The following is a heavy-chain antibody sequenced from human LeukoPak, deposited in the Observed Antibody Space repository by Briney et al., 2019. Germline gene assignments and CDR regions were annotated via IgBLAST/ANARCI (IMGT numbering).Heavy chain of an antibody. D-gene: IGHD3-22*01. Sequence: GGSLRLSCAASGFTFSSYAMHWVRQAPGKGLEWVALISYDGSDKYYADSVKGRFTISRDNSKNTLYVQMNSLRAEDTAVYYCARDRAPSGYYDYWGQGTLVTVSS. J-gene: IGHJ4*02. CDR2: ISYDGSDK. CDR3: ARDRAPSGYYDY. V-gene: IGHV3-30*04. CDR1: GFTFSSYA.